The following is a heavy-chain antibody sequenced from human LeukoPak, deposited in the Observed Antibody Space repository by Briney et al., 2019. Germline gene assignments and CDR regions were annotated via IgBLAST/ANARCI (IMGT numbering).Heavy chain of an antibody. J-gene: IGHJ2*01. CDR3: ARATSWDQRNFDWPHWYLDL. CDR1: GASMSSHY. V-gene: IGHV4-59*11. D-gene: IGHD3-9*01. Sequence: SETLSLTCTVSGASMSSHYWSWIRQPPGKGLEWIGYIYYTGTTNHNPSLKSRVTISVDTSKNQFSLKLSSLTTADTAVYYCARATSWDQRNFDWPHWYLDLWGPGTLVTVSS. CDR2: IYYTGTT.